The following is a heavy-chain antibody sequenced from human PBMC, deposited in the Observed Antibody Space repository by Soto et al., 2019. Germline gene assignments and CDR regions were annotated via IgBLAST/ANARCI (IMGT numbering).Heavy chain of an antibody. V-gene: IGHV1-3*01. Sequence: QVQFMQSGAEVKKPGASVKVSCKASGYTFNSHAIHWVRQAPGQRPEWLGWINAGNGNTYYSGKFEGRVTFTRDTAATTVNMELTSLTSEDTAIYYCGRDQSGIGYYVDWFDPWGQGTLVTVSS. CDR1: GYTFNSHA. CDR2: INAGNGNT. D-gene: IGHD3-10*02. J-gene: IGHJ5*02. CDR3: GRDQSGIGYYVDWFDP.